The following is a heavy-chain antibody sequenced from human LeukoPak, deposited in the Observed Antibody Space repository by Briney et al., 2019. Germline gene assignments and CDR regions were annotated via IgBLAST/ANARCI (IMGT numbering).Heavy chain of an antibody. V-gene: IGHV5-51*01. CDR2: VYPGDSDT. J-gene: IGHJ4*02. D-gene: IGHD5-24*01. CDR1: GYSFTSYW. CDR3: VRLGASDGYNSGFDY. Sequence: GESLKISCKGSGYSFTSYWIGWVRQMPGKGLEWMGIVYPGDSDTRYSPSFQGQVTISADKSITTAYLQWSSLRASDTAMYYCVRLGASDGYNSGFDYWGQGTLVTVSS.